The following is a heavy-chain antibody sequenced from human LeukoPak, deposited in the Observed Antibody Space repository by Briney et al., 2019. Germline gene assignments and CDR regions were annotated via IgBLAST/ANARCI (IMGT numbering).Heavy chain of an antibody. CDR3: ARYYYDSSGYYYTDY. CDR2: IYYSGST. J-gene: IGHJ4*02. Sequence: PSQTLSLTCTVSGGSISSGGYYWSWIRQHPGKGLEWIGYIYYSGSTYYNPSLKSRVTISVDTSKNQFSLKLSSVTAADTAVNYCARYYYDSSGYYYTDYWGQGTLVTVSS. V-gene: IGHV4-31*03. CDR1: GGSISSGGYY. D-gene: IGHD3-22*01.